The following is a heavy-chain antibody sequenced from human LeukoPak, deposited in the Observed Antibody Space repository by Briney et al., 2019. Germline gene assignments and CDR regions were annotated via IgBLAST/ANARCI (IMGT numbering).Heavy chain of an antibody. CDR1: GFTFTKHW. J-gene: IGHJ6*03. D-gene: IGHD3-3*01. CDR3: ARDRSDFSFLYHYFYMDV. Sequence: PGGSLRLSCAASGFTFTKHWMSWVRQTKDKGLECVAKIREDGGEKHYVDSVKGRFTISRDNAKNSLYLQMNSLRAEDTAIYYCARDRSDFSFLYHYFYMDVWGKGTTVTVSS. V-gene: IGHV3-7*01. CDR2: IREDGGEK.